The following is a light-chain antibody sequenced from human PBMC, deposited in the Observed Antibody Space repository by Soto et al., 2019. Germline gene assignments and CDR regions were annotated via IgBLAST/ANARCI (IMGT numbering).Light chain of an antibody. CDR3: QQYNNWPPWT. CDR2: GAS. J-gene: IGKJ1*01. CDR1: QSVGDN. V-gene: IGKV3-15*01. Sequence: VMTQSPATLSVSPGERVTLSCRSSQSVGDNLAWFQQKPGQGPRLLIYGASTRATGIPVRFSGSGSETDFTLTISSLRSEDFAVYYCQQYNNWPPWTFGQGTKVDI.